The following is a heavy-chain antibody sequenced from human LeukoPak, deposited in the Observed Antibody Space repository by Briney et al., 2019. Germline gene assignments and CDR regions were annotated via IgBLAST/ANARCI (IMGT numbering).Heavy chain of an antibody. CDR3: AREGGSPASGAFFYYMDV. D-gene: IGHD6-13*01. CDR1: GFSFSSYS. V-gene: IGHV3-21*01. Sequence: GGSLRLSCAASGFSFSSYSMSWVRQAPGKGLEWVSCISSSSTYVYYADSVKGRFTISRDDAKNSLYLQMNSLRAEDTAVYYCAREGGSPASGAFFYYMDVWGKGTTVTVSS. CDR2: ISSSSTYV. J-gene: IGHJ6*03.